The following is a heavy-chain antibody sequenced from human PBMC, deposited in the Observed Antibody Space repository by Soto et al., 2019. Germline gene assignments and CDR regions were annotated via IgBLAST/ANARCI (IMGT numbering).Heavy chain of an antibody. CDR3: AKGSIAVAVAGTVYFDY. D-gene: IGHD6-19*01. CDR1: GFTFDDYA. V-gene: IGHV3-9*01. Sequence: GGSLRLSCAASGFTFDDYAMHWVRQAPGKGLEWVSGISWNSGSIGYADSVKGRFTISRGNAKNSLYLQMNSLRAEDTALYYCAKGSIAVAVAGTVYFDYWGQGTLVTVSS. J-gene: IGHJ4*02. CDR2: ISWNSGSI.